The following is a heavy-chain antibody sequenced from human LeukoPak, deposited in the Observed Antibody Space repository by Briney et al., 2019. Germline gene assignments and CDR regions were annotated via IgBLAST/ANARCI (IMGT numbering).Heavy chain of an antibody. J-gene: IGHJ5*02. CDR3: ARGSSLGGSWFDP. V-gene: IGHV3-48*03. Sequence: GGSLRLSCSASGFIFSGYEMNWVRQAPGKGLEWVSYISSSGTTRYYADSVKGRFTISRDNAKNSLYLQMNNLRDEDTAVYYCARGSSLGGSWFDPWGQGTLVTVSS. CDR2: ISSSGTTR. CDR1: GFIFSGYE. D-gene: IGHD2-2*01.